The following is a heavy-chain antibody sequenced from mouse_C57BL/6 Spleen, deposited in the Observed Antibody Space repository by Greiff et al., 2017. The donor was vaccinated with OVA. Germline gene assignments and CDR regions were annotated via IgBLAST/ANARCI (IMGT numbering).Heavy chain of an antibody. CDR2: INPNNGGT. V-gene: IGHV1-18*01. D-gene: IGHD2-5*01. Sequence: EVQLQQSGPELVKPGASVKIPCKASGYTFTDYNMDWVKQSHGKSLEWIGDINPNNGGTIYNQKFKGKATLTVDKSSSTAYMELRSLTSADTAVYYCARRKGPYYSNYGGYFDVWGTGTTVTVSS. CDR3: ARRKGPYYSNYGGYFDV. CDR1: GYTFTDYN. J-gene: IGHJ1*03.